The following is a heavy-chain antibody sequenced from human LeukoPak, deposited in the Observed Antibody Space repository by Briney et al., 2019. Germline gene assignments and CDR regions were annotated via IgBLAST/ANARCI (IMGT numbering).Heavy chain of an antibody. CDR3: ARDGYCSSTSSYTFDP. J-gene: IGHJ5*02. D-gene: IGHD2-2*03. Sequence: ASVKVSCKASGYTFTGYYMHRVRQAPGQGLEWMGWINPNSGGTNYAQKFQGRVTMTRDTSISTAYMELSRLRSDDTAVYYCARDGYCSSTSSYTFDPWGQGTLVTVSS. CDR2: INPNSGGT. CDR1: GYTFTGYY. V-gene: IGHV1-2*02.